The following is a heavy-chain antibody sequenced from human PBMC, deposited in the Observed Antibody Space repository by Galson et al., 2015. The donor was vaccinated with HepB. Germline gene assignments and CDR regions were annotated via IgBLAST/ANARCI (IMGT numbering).Heavy chain of an antibody. J-gene: IGHJ5*02. CDR2: ISSSSSYI. D-gene: IGHD6-19*01. CDR1: GFTFSSYS. Sequence: SLRLSCAASGFTFSSYSMNWVRQAPGKGLEWVSSISSSSSYIYYADSVKGRFTISRDNAKNSLYLQMNSLRAEDTAVYYCARVFRIVKQWLVEGPSWFDPWGQGTLVTVSS. CDR3: ARVFRIVKQWLVEGPSWFDP. V-gene: IGHV3-21*01.